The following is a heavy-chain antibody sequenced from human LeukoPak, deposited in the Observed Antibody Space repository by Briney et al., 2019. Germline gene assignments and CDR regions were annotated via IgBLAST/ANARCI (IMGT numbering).Heavy chain of an antibody. CDR1: GFTFRSYE. CDR3: ARRLYSSSWFDY. V-gene: IGHV3-48*03. Sequence: PGGPLRLSCAASGFTFRSYEMNWVRQAPGKGLEWFSYISSGGSTIYYADSVRGQFTISRDNAKNSLYLQMNSLRAEDTAVCYCARRLYSSSWFDYWGQGTLVTVSS. D-gene: IGHD6-6*01. CDR2: ISSGGSTI. J-gene: IGHJ4*02.